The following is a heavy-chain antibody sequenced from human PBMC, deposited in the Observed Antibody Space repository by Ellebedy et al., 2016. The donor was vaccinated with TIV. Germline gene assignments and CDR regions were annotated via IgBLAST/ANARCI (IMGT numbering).Heavy chain of an antibody. CDR1: GFTFDDYG. D-gene: IGHD2-21*02. V-gene: IGHV3-20*04. Sequence: GESLKIPCAASGFTFDDYGMSWVRQAPGKGLERVSGINWNGGSTGHADSVKGRFTISRDNAKNSLYLQMNSLRAEDTALYYCARDRAYCGGDCYSGTPRDYGMDVWGQGTTVTVSS. CDR3: ARDRAYCGGDCYSGTPRDYGMDV. J-gene: IGHJ6*02. CDR2: INWNGGST.